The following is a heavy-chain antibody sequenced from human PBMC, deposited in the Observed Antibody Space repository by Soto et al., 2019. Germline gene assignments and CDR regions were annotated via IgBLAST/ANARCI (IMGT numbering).Heavy chain of an antibody. CDR1: GFTLSNYG. D-gene: IGHD4-17*01. V-gene: IGHV3-23*01. Sequence: HPGGSLRLSCAASGFTLSNYGMSWVRQAPGKGLEWVSGISGSGGSTYYADSVKGRFTISRDNSMHTLYLQMHSLRAEDTAVYYCAIDIRHYMDVWGKGTTVTVSS. J-gene: IGHJ6*03. CDR3: AIDIRHYMDV. CDR2: ISGSGGST.